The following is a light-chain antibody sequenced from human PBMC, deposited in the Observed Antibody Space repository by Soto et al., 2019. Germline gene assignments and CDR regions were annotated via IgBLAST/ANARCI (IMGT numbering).Light chain of an antibody. J-gene: IGKJ1*01. Sequence: EIVVTQSAATLSVSPGERATLSCRASQSVSSNLAWYQQKPGQAPRFLIYGASSRATGIPDRFSGSGSGTDFTLTISRLEPEDFAVYYCQQYGSSPTPFGQGTKADI. V-gene: IGKV3-20*01. CDR1: QSVSSN. CDR3: QQYGSSPTP. CDR2: GAS.